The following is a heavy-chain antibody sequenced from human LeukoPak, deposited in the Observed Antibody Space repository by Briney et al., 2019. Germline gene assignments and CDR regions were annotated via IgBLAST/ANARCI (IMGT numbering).Heavy chain of an antibody. CDR2: ISSSSSYT. D-gene: IGHD6-13*01. J-gene: IGHJ6*02. V-gene: IGHV3-11*06. CDR3: ARDALYSSSWLPSYYYYGMDV. Sequence: PGGSLRLSCAASGFTFSDYYMSWIRQAPGKGLEWVSYISSSSSYTNYADSVKGRFTISRDNAKNSLYLQMNSLRAEDTAVYYCARDALYSSSWLPSYYYYGMDVWGQGTTVTVSS. CDR1: GFTFSDYY.